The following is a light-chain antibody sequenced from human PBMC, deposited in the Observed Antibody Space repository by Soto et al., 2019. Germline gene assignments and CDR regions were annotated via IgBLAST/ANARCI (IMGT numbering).Light chain of an antibody. V-gene: IGKV3-20*01. J-gene: IGKJ1*01. CDR2: GAS. CDR1: QSVSSSY. CDR3: QQYGRT. Sequence: EIVLTQSPGTLSLSPGERATLSCRASQSVSSSYLAGYQQKPGQAPRLLIYGASSRATGIPDRFSGSGSGTDCTLTISRLEPEDFAVYYCQQYGRTFGQGTKVEIK.